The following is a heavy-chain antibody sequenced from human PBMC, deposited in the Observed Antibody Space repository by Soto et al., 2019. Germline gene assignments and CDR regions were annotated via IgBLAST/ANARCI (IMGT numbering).Heavy chain of an antibody. CDR2: IYSSGNT. Sequence: SETLSLTCTVSGDSITRETYYWAWIRQPAGKGMEWIGRIYSSGNTNSNPSLNSRVTMSADTSKNQSSLKLSSVTAAETAVYYCARDDLNGRDSPGDAFDIWGQGTMVT. V-gene: IGHV4-39*07. J-gene: IGHJ3*02. CDR3: ARDDLNGRDSPGDAFDI. CDR1: GDSITRETYY. D-gene: IGHD3-22*01.